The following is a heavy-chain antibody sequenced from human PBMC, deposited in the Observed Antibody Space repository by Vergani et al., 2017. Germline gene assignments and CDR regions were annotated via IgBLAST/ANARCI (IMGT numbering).Heavy chain of an antibody. D-gene: IGHD3-10*01. V-gene: IGHV4-38-2*01. J-gene: IGHJ4*02. CDR2: IYHSGST. CDR3: ARAYYGSGSYYNRHYFDY. Sequence: QVQLQESGPGLVKPSETLSLTCAVSGYSISSGYYWGWIRPPPGKGPEWLGSIYHSGSTYYNPSPKSRVTISVETSKNQFSLKLSPVTVADTAVYYCARAYYGSGSYYNRHYFDYWGQGTLVTVSS. CDR1: GYSISSGYY.